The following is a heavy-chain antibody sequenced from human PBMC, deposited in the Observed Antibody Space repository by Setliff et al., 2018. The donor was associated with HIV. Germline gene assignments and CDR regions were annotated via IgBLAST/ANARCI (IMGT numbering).Heavy chain of an antibody. J-gene: IGHJ6*04. Sequence: SETLSLICTVSGGSITSGGYYWSWIRQHPGKGLEWIGYIVYSGRTYYNPSLKSRVSISVDASKNQFSLRLSSVTAADTAVYYCARDEIGVWGKGTTVTVSS. CDR3: ARDEIGV. CDR2: IVYSGRT. CDR1: GGSITSGGYY. V-gene: IGHV4-31*03.